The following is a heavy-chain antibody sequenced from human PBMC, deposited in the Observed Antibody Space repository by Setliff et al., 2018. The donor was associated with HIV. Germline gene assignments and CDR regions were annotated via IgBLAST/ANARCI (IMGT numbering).Heavy chain of an antibody. Sequence: GESLKISCQASGYTFTNYWIGWVRQMPGQCLEWIGVIHPSDFVTRYGPSFQGQVSISADRSITTAYLQWSSLKASDNAIYYCTRRRRAPGTEDLDAHWGQGTLVTVSS. CDR2: IHPSDFVT. V-gene: IGHV5-51*01. J-gene: IGHJ4*02. CDR1: GYTFTNYW. D-gene: IGHD3-3*01. CDR3: TRRRRAPGTEDLDAH.